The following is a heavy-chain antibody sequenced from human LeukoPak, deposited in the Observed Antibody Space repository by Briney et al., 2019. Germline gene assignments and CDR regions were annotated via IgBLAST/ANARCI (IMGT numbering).Heavy chain of an antibody. CDR3: ARQGAGFDY. CDR1: GYTFTTET. Sequence: ASVKVSCKASGYTFTTETIHWVRRAPGQRLEWMGWINAGNGNTKYLQKFQGRVTISRDTSASTAYMELSSLRSEDTAVYYCARQGAGFDYWGQGTLVTVSS. V-gene: IGHV1-3*01. CDR2: INAGNGNT. J-gene: IGHJ4*02. D-gene: IGHD4/OR15-4a*01.